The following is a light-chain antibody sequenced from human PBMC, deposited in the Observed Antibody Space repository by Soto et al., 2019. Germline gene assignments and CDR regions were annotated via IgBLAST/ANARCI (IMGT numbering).Light chain of an antibody. Sequence: EIVMTQSPATLSVSPGERATLSCRASQSVSSNLAWFQQKPGQAPRLLIYGASTRDTGISARFSGSGSGTEFTLTVSSLQSEDIAVYFCQQYNNWPPNFGQGTRLEIK. CDR2: GAS. V-gene: IGKV3-15*01. CDR1: QSVSSN. CDR3: QQYNNWPPN. J-gene: IGKJ5*01.